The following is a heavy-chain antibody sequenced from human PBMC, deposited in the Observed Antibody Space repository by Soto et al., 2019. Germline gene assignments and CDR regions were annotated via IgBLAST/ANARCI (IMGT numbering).Heavy chain of an antibody. CDR2: ISWNSGSI. Sequence: DVQLVESGGGLVQPGRSLRLSCAASGFTFDDYAMHWVRQAPGKGLEWVSGISWNSGSIGYADSVKGRFTISRDNAKNSLYLQMNSLRAEDTALCYCAKDVGPSVAGIDYWGQGTLVTVSS. V-gene: IGHV3-9*01. J-gene: IGHJ4*02. CDR1: GFTFDDYA. CDR3: AKDVGPSVAGIDY. D-gene: IGHD6-19*01.